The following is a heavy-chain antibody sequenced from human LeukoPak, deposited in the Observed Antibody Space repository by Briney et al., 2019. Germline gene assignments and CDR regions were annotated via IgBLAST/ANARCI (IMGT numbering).Heavy chain of an antibody. D-gene: IGHD3-10*01. CDR1: GGTFSSYA. CDR3: ARDRGITMVRGVKSNSFDY. J-gene: IGHJ4*02. CDR2: IIPIFGTA. V-gene: IGHV1-69*05. Sequence: SVKVSCKASGGTFSSYAISWVRQAPGQGLEWMGGIIPIFGTANYAQKFQGRVTITTDESTSTAYMELSSLRSEDTAVYYCARDRGITMVRGVKSNSFDYWGQGTLVTVSS.